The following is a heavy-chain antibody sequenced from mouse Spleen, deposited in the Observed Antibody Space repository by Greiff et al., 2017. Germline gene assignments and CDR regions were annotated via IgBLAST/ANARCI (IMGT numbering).Heavy chain of an antibody. J-gene: IGHJ3*01. CDR3: ARSGQLGLFAY. Sequence: VKLVESGAELVRPGASVKLSCKASGYTLTDYYINWVKQRPGQGLEWIARIYPGSGNTYYNEKFKGKATLTAEKSSSTAYMQLSSLTSEDSAVYFCARSGQLGLFAYWGQGTLVTVSA. D-gene: IGHD3-2*01. CDR1: GYTLTDYY. V-gene: IGHV1-76*01. CDR2: IYPGSGNT.